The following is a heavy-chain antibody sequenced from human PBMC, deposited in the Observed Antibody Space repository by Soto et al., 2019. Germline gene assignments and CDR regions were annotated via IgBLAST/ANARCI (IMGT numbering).Heavy chain of an antibody. CDR3: ARERTHYYDSSGYQSGFFDWFDP. J-gene: IGHJ5*02. V-gene: IGHV4-59*01. CDR2: IYYSGST. CDR1: GGSISSYY. Sequence: PSETLSLTCTVSGGSISSYYWSWIRQPPGKGLEWIGYIYYSGSTNYNPSLKSRVTVSVDTSKNQFSLKLSSVTAADTAVYYCARERTHYYDSSGYQSGFFDWFDPWGQGTLVTVSS. D-gene: IGHD3-22*01.